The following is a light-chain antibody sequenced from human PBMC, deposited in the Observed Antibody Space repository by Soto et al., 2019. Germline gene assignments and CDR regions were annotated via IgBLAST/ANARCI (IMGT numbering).Light chain of an antibody. V-gene: IGKV1-39*01. CDR2: GAS. J-gene: IGKJ4*01. CDR3: QQYNNWPPLT. Sequence: DIQMTQSPSALSASVGDRVTISCRASQPIFTYVNWYQQKPGEAPKFLIYGASSLQSGVPPRFTGSGSGTEFTLTISSLQPEDFATYYCQQYNNWPPLTFGGGTKVEIK. CDR1: QPIFTY.